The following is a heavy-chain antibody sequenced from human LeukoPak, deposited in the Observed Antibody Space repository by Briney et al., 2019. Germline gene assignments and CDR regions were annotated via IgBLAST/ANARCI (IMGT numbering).Heavy chain of an antibody. Sequence: PGGSLRLSCAASGFTFSSYSMNWVRQAPGKGLEWVSSISSSSSYIYYADSVKGRFTISRDNAKNSLYLQMNSLRDEDTAVYYCASGAAAGNYYYYGMDVWGQGTTVTVSS. V-gene: IGHV3-21*01. D-gene: IGHD6-13*01. CDR2: ISSSSSYI. J-gene: IGHJ6*02. CDR1: GFTFSSYS. CDR3: ASGAAAGNYYYYGMDV.